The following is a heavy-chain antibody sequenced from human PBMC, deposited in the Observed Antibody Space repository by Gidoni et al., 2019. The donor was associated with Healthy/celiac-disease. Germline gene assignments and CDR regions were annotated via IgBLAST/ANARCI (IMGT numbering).Heavy chain of an antibody. CDR1: GGSISSGGSY. J-gene: IGHJ6*02. CDR2: IYYRGST. D-gene: IGHD6-19*01. V-gene: IGHV4-31*03. Sequence: QVQLQESGPGLVKPSQTLSLTCTFSGGSISSGGSYWSWIRQHPGKGLEWIGYIYYRGSTYYNPSIKSRVTISVDTSKNQFSLKLSSVTAADTAVYYCAGSSGWYPDYYGMDVWGQGTTVTVS. CDR3: AGSSGWYPDYYGMDV.